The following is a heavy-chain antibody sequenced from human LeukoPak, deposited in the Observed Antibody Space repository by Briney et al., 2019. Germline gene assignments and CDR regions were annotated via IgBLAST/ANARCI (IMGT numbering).Heavy chain of an antibody. CDR2: IYTSGST. CDR3: ARVNRFLEWSNDY. J-gene: IGHJ4*02. V-gene: IGHV4-61*02. CDR1: RGSISSGSYY. Sequence: PSQTLSLTCTVSRGSISSGSYYWSWIRQPAGKGLEWIGRIYTSGSTNYNPSLKSRVTISVDTSKNQFSLKLSSVTAADTAVYYCARVNRFLEWSNDYWGQGTLVTVSS. D-gene: IGHD3-3*01.